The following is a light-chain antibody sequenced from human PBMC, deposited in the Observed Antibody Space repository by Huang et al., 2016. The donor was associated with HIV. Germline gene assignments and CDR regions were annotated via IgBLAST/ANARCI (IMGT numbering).Light chain of an antibody. J-gene: IGKJ1*01. Sequence: EIVMTQSPATLSVSPGERAILLCRASQNIDTNVAWDQQKPGQAPRILIFGASTRATGISARLTGGGSETEFTLTINSVQSEDVAMYYCHQYNDWPPWTFGQGTRVEI. V-gene: IGKV3-15*01. CDR1: QNIDTN. CDR3: HQYNDWPPWT. CDR2: GAS.